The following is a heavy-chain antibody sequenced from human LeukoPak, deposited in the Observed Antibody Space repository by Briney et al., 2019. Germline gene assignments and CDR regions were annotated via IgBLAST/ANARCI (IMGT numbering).Heavy chain of an antibody. Sequence: GESLKISCKGSGYSFTSYWIGWVRQMPGKGLEWMGIIYPGDSDTRYSPSFQGQVTISADKSISTAYLQWSSLKASDTAMYYCARQEAFYYGSGSTDIWGQGTMVTVSS. CDR2: IYPGDSDT. CDR1: GYSFTSYW. J-gene: IGHJ3*02. V-gene: IGHV5-51*01. CDR3: ARQEAFYYGSGSTDI. D-gene: IGHD3-10*01.